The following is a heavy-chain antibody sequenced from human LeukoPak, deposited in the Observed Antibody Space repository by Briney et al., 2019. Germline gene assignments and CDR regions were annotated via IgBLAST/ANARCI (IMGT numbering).Heavy chain of an antibody. Sequence: GGSLRLSCAASGFTFSSYSMNWVRQAPGKGLEWVSYISSSSSTIYYADSMKGRFTISRDNAKNSLYLQMNSLRAEDTAVYYCARGPSYYYDSSGYYSPYYYYMDVWGKGTTVTISS. J-gene: IGHJ6*03. CDR3: ARGPSYYYDSSGYYSPYYYYMDV. V-gene: IGHV3-48*01. D-gene: IGHD3-22*01. CDR2: ISSSSSTI. CDR1: GFTFSSYS.